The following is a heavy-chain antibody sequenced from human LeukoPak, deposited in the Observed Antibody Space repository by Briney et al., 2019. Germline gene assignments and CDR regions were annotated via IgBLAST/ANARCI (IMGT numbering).Heavy chain of an antibody. J-gene: IGHJ4*02. Sequence: PGGSLRLSCAASGFTFSSYAMHWVRQAPGKGLEWVAVISYDGSNKYYADSVKGRFTISRDNSKNMLYLQMNSLRPEDAAVHYCAKVGGDSWGQGTLVTVSS. D-gene: IGHD1-26*01. CDR3: AKVGGDS. CDR1: GFTFSSYA. V-gene: IGHV3-30*18. CDR2: ISYDGSNK.